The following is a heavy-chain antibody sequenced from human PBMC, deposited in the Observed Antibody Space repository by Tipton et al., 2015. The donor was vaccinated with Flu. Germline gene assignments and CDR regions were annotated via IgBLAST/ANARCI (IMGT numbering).Heavy chain of an antibody. CDR3: ARHTGDSVRGLIDY. CDR1: GASISDTNW. J-gene: IGHJ4*02. CDR2: IFHTGTT. D-gene: IGHD3-10*02. Sequence: TLSLTCALSGASISDTNWWAWVRQPPGKGLEWIGEIFHTGTTNFNPSLKSRVTMSVDTSKNQFSLRLSSVTAADTAVYYCARHTGDSVRGLIDYWGQGTLVTVSS. V-gene: IGHV4-4*02.